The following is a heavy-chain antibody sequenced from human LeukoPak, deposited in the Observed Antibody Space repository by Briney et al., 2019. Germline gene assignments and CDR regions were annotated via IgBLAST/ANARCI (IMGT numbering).Heavy chain of an antibody. CDR1: GGSISSYY. J-gene: IGHJ3*02. CDR2: IYYSGST. Sequence: ETLSLTCTVSGGSISSYYWSWIRQPPGKGLEWIGYIYYSGSTNYNPSLKSRVTISVDTSKNQFSLKLSSVTAADTAVYYCASGPGSSEYYSDAFDIWGQGTMVTVSS. D-gene: IGHD2/OR15-2a*01. V-gene: IGHV4-59*01. CDR3: ASGPGSSEYYSDAFDI.